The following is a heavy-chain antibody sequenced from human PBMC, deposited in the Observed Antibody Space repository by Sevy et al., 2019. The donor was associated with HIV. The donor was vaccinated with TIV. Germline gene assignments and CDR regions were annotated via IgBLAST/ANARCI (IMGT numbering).Heavy chain of an antibody. V-gene: IGHV3-30*18. J-gene: IGHJ6*02. Sequence: GGSLRLSCVADGFSFSRHGMHWARQAPGKGLEWVAVISDDGSDKEYAESGKGRFTVSRGKSKDKVNRQMNRLRLDDTAVYYCANSRGRYEGSSWLYYYYIMDVWGQGTTVTVSS. CDR2: ISDDGSDK. CDR1: GFSFSRHG. CDR3: ANSRGRYEGSSWLYYYYIMDV. D-gene: IGHD6-13*01.